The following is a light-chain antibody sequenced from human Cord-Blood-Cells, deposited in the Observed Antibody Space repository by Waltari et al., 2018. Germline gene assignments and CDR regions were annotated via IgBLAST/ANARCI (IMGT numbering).Light chain of an antibody. J-gene: IGLJ3*02. V-gene: IGLV2-14*01. CDR3: SSYTSSSTWV. CDR1: SSDAGGYNY. Sequence: QSALTQPASVSGSPGQSITISCTGTSSDAGGYNYVCWYQQHPGKAPKRMIYDVSKRPSGVSNRFSGSKSGNTASLTISGLQAEDEADYYCSSYTSSSTWVFGGGTKLTVL. CDR2: DVS.